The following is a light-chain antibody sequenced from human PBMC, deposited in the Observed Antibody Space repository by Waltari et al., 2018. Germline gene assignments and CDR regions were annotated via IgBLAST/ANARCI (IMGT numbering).Light chain of an antibody. CDR3: QQYNNWPPWT. Sequence: EIVMTQSPATLSVSPGERATLPCRASQSVSSNLAWYQQKPGQAPRLLIYGASTRATGIPARFSGSGSGTEFTLTISSLQSEDFADYYCQQYNNWPPWTFGQGTKVEIK. V-gene: IGKV3-15*01. CDR1: QSVSSN. CDR2: GAS. J-gene: IGKJ1*01.